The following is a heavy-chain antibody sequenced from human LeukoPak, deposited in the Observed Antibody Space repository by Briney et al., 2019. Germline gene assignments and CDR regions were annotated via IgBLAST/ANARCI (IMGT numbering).Heavy chain of an antibody. CDR2: VNHSGST. CDR3: ARGLWSGPLSVASDI. D-gene: IGHD2-21*01. V-gene: IGHV4-34*01. J-gene: IGHJ3*02. Sequence: SETLSLTCAVYVGPFSGYYWSWIRQPPGKGLEWFGEVNHSGSTSYNPSLKSRVTISVDTSKNQFSLKLSSVTAADTAVYYCARGLWSGPLSVASDIWDQGTMVTVSS. CDR1: VGPFSGYY.